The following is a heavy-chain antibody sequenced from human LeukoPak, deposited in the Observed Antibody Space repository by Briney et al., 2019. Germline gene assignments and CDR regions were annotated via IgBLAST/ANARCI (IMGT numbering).Heavy chain of an antibody. CDR1: GGSISSGDYY. CDR2: IYYSGST. CDR3: ARDLREWELPPRGMDV. Sequence: PSETLSLTCTVSGGSISSGDYYWSWIRQPPGEGLEWNGYIYYSGSTYYNPSLKSRVTISVDTSKNQFSLKLSSVTAADTAVYYCARDLREWELPPRGMDVWGQGTTVTVSS. V-gene: IGHV4-30-4*01. D-gene: IGHD1-26*01. J-gene: IGHJ6*02.